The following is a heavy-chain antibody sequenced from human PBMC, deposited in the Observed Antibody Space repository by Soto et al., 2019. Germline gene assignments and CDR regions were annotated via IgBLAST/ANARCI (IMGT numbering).Heavy chain of an antibody. CDR3: GADGDYGEQYDAFDI. V-gene: IGHV1-58*02. CDR2: IIVGGGHT. D-gene: IGHD4-17*01. Sequence: GGPVKVSCKGSWFIFFNTAMQWVRQARGQRPEWIGWIIVGGGHTNYAQKFQERVTITRDMSTSTAYMELSSLRSEDTAVYYCGADGDYGEQYDAFDIWGLGTMVTVSS. CDR1: WFIFFNTA. J-gene: IGHJ3*02.